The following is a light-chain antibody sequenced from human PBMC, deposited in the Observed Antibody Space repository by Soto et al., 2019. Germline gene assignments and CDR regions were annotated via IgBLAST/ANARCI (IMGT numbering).Light chain of an antibody. J-gene: IGLJ2*01. CDR1: SGHSSYA. V-gene: IGLV4-69*01. CDR2: LNSDGSH. Sequence: QLVLTQSPSASASLGASVKLTCTLSSGHSSYAIAWHQQQPEKGPRYLMKLNSDGSHSKGDGLPDRFSGSSSGAERYLTISSLQAEDEADYYCQTWGTVVFGGGTKVTVL. CDR3: QTWGTVV.